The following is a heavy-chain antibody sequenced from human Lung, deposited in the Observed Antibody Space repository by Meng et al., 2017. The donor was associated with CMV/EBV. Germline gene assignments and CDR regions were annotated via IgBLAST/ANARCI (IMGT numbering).Heavy chain of an antibody. D-gene: IGHD1-14*01. V-gene: IGHV1-2*02. CDR3: ARSRPGSHYYYGMDV. Sequence: ASVXVSCKASGYSFTGYFVNWVRQAPGQGLEWMGWINPDSGTTDYAPNFRGRVTMTRDTSINTAYMELSRRRSDDTAVYYCARSRPGSHYYYGMDVWGQGTTVTVSS. CDR1: GYSFTGYF. CDR2: INPDSGTT. J-gene: IGHJ6*02.